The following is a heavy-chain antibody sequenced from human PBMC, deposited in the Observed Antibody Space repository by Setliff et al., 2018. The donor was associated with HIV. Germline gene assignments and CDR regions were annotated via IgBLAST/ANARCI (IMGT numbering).Heavy chain of an antibody. CDR2: IYYSGNT. CDR1: GGSISSYY. CDR3: SRGGGYSSSPSL. J-gene: IGHJ4*02. D-gene: IGHD6-13*01. V-gene: IGHV4-59*01. Sequence: SETLSLTCNVSGGSISSYYWNWIRQPPGKGLEWIGYIYYSGNTNYNPSLKSRVIISVDTSNNQFSLKLNSVTAADTAVYYCSRGGGYSSSPSLWGQGTLVTVSS.